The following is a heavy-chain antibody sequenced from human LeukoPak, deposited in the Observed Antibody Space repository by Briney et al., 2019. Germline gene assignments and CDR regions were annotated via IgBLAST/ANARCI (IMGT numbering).Heavy chain of an antibody. Sequence: PSETLSLTCTVSVGSISGYYWTWIRQPPGKGLELIGYISDSGSTNYSPSLKSRVTISVDTPKNQFSLKLSSVTAADTAAYYCARGYYDNSGNSGAIDYWGQGTLVTVSS. V-gene: IGHV4-59*01. CDR1: VGSISGYY. D-gene: IGHD3-22*01. CDR3: ARGYYDNSGNSGAIDY. J-gene: IGHJ4*02. CDR2: ISDSGST.